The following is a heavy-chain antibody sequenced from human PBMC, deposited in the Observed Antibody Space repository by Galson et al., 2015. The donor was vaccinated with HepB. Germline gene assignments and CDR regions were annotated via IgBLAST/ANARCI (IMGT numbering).Heavy chain of an antibody. D-gene: IGHD2-15*01. V-gene: IGHV1-46*01. Sequence: SVKVSCKASGYTFTSYYMHWVRQAPGQGLEWMGIINPSVGSTSYAQKFQGRVTRTRDTSTSTVYMELSSLRSEDTAVYYCARGGDYCSSSSCFGDFDSWGQGALVTVAS. CDR1: GYTFTSYY. J-gene: IGHJ4*02. CDR3: ARGGDYCSSSSCFGDFDS. CDR2: INPSVGST.